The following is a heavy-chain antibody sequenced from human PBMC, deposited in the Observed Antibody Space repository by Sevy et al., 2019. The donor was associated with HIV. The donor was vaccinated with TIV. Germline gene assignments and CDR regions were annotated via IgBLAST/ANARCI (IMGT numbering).Heavy chain of an antibody. CDR1: GFTFNNYG. Sequence: GGALKLPFAAAGFTFNNYGMHWVRPAPGKGLEGVAVIWNDQINKQYADSVKGRFPISRDNSKNTLYLQMNSLRAEDTAVYYCASLPNNYYDTSGSSGDDAFDLWGRGTMVTVSS. J-gene: IGHJ3*01. CDR3: ASLPNNYYDTSGSSGDDAFDL. V-gene: IGHV3-33*03. D-gene: IGHD3-22*01. CDR2: IWNDQINK.